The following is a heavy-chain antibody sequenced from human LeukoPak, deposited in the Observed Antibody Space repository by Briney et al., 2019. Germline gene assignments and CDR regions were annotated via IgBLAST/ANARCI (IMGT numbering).Heavy chain of an antibody. Sequence: PSETLSLTCTVYGGSFSGYYWSWIRQPPGKGLEWIGEINHSGSTNYNPSLKSRVTISVDTSKNQFSLKLSSVTAADTAVYYCASPSSSGWSFDYWGQGTLVTVSS. CDR1: GGSFSGYY. J-gene: IGHJ4*02. CDR3: ASPSSSGWSFDY. V-gene: IGHV4-34*01. D-gene: IGHD6-19*01. CDR2: INHSGST.